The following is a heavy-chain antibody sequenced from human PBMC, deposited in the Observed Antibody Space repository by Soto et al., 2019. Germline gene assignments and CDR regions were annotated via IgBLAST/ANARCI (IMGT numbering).Heavy chain of an antibody. J-gene: IGHJ5*02. D-gene: IGHD3-10*01. Sequence: QITLKESGPTLVKPTQTLTLTCTFSGFSLTTRGVAAGWIRQPPGKALEWLAVIYWDDDKRHNPSLRNRLTITKDTSKNQVVLTLTNMDPIDTATYYCAHGDGSLGRDWFDPWGQGTLVTVSS. V-gene: IGHV2-5*02. CDR2: IYWDDDK. CDR1: GFSLTTRGVA. CDR3: AHGDGSLGRDWFDP.